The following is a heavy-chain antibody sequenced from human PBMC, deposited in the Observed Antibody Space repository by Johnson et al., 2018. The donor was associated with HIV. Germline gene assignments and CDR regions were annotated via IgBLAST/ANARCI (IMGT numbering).Heavy chain of an antibody. D-gene: IGHD3-16*01. CDR1: RFTFSSYG. CDR2: ISYDGANK. CDR3: ARERRPWGPDAFDI. J-gene: IGHJ3*02. V-gene: IGHV3-30*03. Sequence: QMLLVESGGGVVQPGRSLRLSCVASRFTFSSYGMHWVRQAPGKGLEWVAVISYDGANKYYADSVKGRFTISRDNSKNTLYLQMNSLRAEDTAVYYCARERRPWGPDAFDIWGQGTMVTVSS.